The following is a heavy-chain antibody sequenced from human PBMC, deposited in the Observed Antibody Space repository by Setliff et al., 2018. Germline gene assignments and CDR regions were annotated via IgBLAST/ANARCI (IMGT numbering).Heavy chain of an antibody. D-gene: IGHD3-9*01. CDR2: INTNTGNP. J-gene: IGHJ4*02. V-gene: IGHV7-4-1*02. CDR1: GYTFTSYA. Sequence: GASVKVSCKASGYTFTSYAMNWVRQAPGQGLERMGWINTNTGNPTYAQGFTGRFVFSLDTSVSTAYLQISSLKAEDTAVYYCARGTVLRYFDWGDIHYWGQGTLVTVSS. CDR3: ARGTVLRYFDWGDIHY.